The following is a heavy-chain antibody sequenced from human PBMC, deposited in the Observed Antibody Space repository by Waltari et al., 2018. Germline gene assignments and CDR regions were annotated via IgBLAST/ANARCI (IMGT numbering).Heavy chain of an antibody. V-gene: IGHV4-59*11. CDR2: INHSGST. J-gene: IGHJ6*03. Sequence: QVQLQESGPGLVKPSETLSLTCTVSGGSISSHYWSWIRQPPGKGLEWIGEINHSGSTNYNPSLKSRVTISVDTSKNQFSLKLSSVTAADTAVYYCARMAYCSSTSCSPPYYYYYMDVWGKGTTVTVSS. CDR1: GGSISSHY. D-gene: IGHD2-2*01. CDR3: ARMAYCSSTSCSPPYYYYYMDV.